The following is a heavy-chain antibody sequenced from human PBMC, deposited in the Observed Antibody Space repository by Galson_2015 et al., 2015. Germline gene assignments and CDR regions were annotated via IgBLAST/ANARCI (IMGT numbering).Heavy chain of an antibody. D-gene: IGHD6-13*01. Sequence: SETLSLTCTVSGGSISSYYWSWIRQPPGKGLEWIGYIYYSGSTNYNPSLKSRVTISVDTSKNQFSLKLSSVTAADTAVYYCARAGGLEWLAAAVSYGMDVWGQGTTVTVSS. J-gene: IGHJ6*02. CDR3: ARAGGLEWLAAAVSYGMDV. CDR2: IYYSGST. CDR1: GGSISSYY. V-gene: IGHV4-59*01.